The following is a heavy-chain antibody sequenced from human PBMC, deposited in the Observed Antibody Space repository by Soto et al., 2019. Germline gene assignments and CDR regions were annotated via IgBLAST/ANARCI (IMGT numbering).Heavy chain of an antibody. CDR1: GGTFSSYT. CDR3: ASPLVAGYNFHY. V-gene: IGHV1-69*02. D-gene: IGHD6-19*01. CDR2: IIPILGIA. Sequence: SVKVSCKASGGTFSSYTISWVRQAPGQGLEWMGRIIPILGIANYAQKFQGRVTITADKSTSTAYMELSSLRSEDTAVYYCASPLVAGYNFHYWGQGTLVTVSS. J-gene: IGHJ4*02.